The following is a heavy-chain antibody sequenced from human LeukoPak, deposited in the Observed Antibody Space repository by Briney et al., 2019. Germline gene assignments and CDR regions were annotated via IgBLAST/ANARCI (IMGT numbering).Heavy chain of an antibody. J-gene: IGHJ4*02. CDR2: ISYDVGVK. CDR3: VREGYYHSRSLPTFYFDY. CDR1: GFDFHNYV. Sequence: GGSLRLSCAASGFDFHNYVIHWVRQAPGKGLEWVAVISYDVGVKYHADSVKGRFTISRDSSSKTVYLQMNSLRTEDTAVYYCVREGYYHSRSLPTFYFDYWGQGTLVTVSS. D-gene: IGHD3-10*01. V-gene: IGHV3-30-3*01.